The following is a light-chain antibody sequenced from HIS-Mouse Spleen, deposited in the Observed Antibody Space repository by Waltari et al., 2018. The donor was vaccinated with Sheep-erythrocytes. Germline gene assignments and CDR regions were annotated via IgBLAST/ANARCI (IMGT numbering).Light chain of an antibody. J-gene: IGLJ3*02. Sequence: QSALTQPASVSGSPGQSITISCTGTSSDVGGYNYVSWYQQHPGKAPKRMIYEVSNRPSGVSNRFPGSKSGNTATLTISGLQAEDEADYYCSSYTSSSTWVFGGGTKLTVL. CDR3: SSYTSSSTWV. V-gene: IGLV2-14*01. CDR1: SSDVGGYNY. CDR2: EVS.